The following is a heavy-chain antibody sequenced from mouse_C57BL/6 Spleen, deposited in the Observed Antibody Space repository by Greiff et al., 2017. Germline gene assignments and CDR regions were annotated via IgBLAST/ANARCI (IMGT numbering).Heavy chain of an antibody. CDR1: GYTFTDYN. CDR2: INPNNGGT. CDR3: AGTNWYFDY. V-gene: IGHV1-22*01. Sequence: DVKLQESGPELVKPGASVKMSCKASGYTFTDYNMHWVKQSHGKSLEWIGYINPNNGGTSYNQKFKGKATLTVNKSSSTAYMELRSLTSEDSAVYYCAGTNWYFDYWGQGTTLTVSS. D-gene: IGHD4-1*01. J-gene: IGHJ2*01.